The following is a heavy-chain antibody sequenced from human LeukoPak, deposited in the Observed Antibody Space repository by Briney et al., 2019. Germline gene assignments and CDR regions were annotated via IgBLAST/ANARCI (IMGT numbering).Heavy chain of an antibody. D-gene: IGHD3-22*01. Sequence: SETLSLTCTVSGGSISSSGLHWGWIRQPPGKGLEWIGSIYYSGSTYYNPSLNSRVTISVDTSKNQFSLKLSSVTAADTAVYYCARLDSSGYYLLFDYWGQGTLVTVSS. CDR3: ARLDSSGYYLLFDY. CDR2: IYYSGST. J-gene: IGHJ4*02. V-gene: IGHV4-39*07. CDR1: GGSISSSGLH.